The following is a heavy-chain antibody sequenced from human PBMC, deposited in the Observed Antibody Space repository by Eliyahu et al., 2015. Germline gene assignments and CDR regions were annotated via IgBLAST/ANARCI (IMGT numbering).Heavy chain of an antibody. J-gene: IGHJ4*02. D-gene: IGHD1-26*01. CDR2: ISGSGGST. Sequence: EVQLLESGGGLVQPGGSLRLSCAASGFTFSSYAMSWVRQAPGKGLEWVSAISGSGGSTYYADSVKGRFTISRDNSKNTLYLQMNSLRAEDTAVYYCAKVAIGRWELLSLLLYWGQGTLVTVSS. CDR1: GFTFSSYA. V-gene: IGHV3-23*01. CDR3: AKVAIGRWELLSLLLY.